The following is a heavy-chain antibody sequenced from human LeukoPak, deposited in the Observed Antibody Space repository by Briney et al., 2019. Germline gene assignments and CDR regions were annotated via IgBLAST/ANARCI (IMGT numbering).Heavy chain of an antibody. Sequence: GASVKVSCKASGYTFTSYGISWVRQAPGQGLEWMGWINAGNGNTKYSQKFQGRVTITRDTSTSTAYMELRSLRSDDTAVYYCARDRRGELPDYWGQGTLVTVSS. D-gene: IGHD1-26*01. J-gene: IGHJ4*02. CDR1: GYTFTSYG. CDR3: ARDRRGELPDY. CDR2: INAGNGNT. V-gene: IGHV1-18*01.